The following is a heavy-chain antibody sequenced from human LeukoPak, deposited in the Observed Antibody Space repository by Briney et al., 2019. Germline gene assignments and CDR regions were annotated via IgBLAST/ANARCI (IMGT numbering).Heavy chain of an antibody. CDR2: IIPIFGTA. Sequence: SVKVSCKASGGTFSSYAISWVRQAPGQGLEWMGRIIPIFGTANYAQKFQGRVTITTDESTSAAYMELSSLRSEDTAVYYCARGDVRKDGYRFDYWGQGTLVTVSS. V-gene: IGHV1-69*05. CDR1: GGTFSSYA. CDR3: ARGDVRKDGYRFDY. D-gene: IGHD5-24*01. J-gene: IGHJ4*02.